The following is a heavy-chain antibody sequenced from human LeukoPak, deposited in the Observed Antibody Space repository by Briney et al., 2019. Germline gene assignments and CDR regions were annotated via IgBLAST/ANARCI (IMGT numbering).Heavy chain of an antibody. CDR3: ARDSFRLQHHVDYYYYMDV. J-gene: IGHJ6*03. CDR1: GGTFSSYA. Sequence: SVKVSCKASGGTFSSYAISWVRQAPGQGLEWMGGIIPIFGTANYAQKFQGRVTITADESTSTAYMELSSLRSEDTAVYYCARDSFRLQHHVDYYYYMDVWGKGTTVTVSS. CDR2: IIPIFGTA. D-gene: IGHD4-11*01. V-gene: IGHV1-69*13.